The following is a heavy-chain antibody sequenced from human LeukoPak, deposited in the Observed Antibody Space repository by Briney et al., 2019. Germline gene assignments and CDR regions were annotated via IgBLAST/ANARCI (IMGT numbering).Heavy chain of an antibody. D-gene: IGHD1-26*01. Sequence: GGAHPLSCAASGGPLSSYAMSWIRQAPGKGLEWISATSSSDAGTYYADSVKGRFTISRDNSKNTLYLQMTSLRTEDTAVYYCAKAHFGVGATHYFDSWGQGTLVTVSS. CDR1: GGPLSSYA. J-gene: IGHJ4*02. CDR2: TSSSDAGT. V-gene: IGHV3-23*01. CDR3: AKAHFGVGATHYFDS.